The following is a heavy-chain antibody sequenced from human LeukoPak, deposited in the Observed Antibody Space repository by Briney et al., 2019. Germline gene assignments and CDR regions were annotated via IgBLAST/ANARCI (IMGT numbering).Heavy chain of an antibody. CDR3: ARDWAVAGKNITHY. D-gene: IGHD6-19*01. CDR1: GFAFSSYA. V-gene: IGHV3-30*04. J-gene: IGHJ4*02. CDR2: ISYDGSNK. Sequence: GGSLRLSCAASGFAFSSYAMHWVRQAPGKGLEWVAVISYDGSNKYYADSVKGRFTISRDNSKNTLYLQMNSLRAEDTAVYCCARDWAVAGKNITHYWGQGTLVTVSS.